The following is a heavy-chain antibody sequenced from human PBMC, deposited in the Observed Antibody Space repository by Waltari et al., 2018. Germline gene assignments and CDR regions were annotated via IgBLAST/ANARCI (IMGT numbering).Heavy chain of an antibody. J-gene: IGHJ3*02. CDR1: GGTFSSYA. D-gene: IGHD2-15*01. V-gene: IGHV1-69*08. CDR3: AREGYCSGGSCYSAFDI. CDR2: IIPIFGTA. Sequence: QVQLVQSGAEVKKPGSSVKVSCKASGGTFSSYAISWVRQAPGQGLEWMGRIIPIFGTANYAQKCQGRVTITADKSTSTAYMELSSLRSEDTAVYYCAREGYCSGGSCYSAFDIWGQGTMVTVSS.